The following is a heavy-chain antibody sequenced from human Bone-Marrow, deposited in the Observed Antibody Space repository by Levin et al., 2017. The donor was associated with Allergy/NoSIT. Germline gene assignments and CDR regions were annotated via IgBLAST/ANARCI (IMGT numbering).Heavy chain of an antibody. CDR1: GDSVSSKSSS. V-gene: IGHV6-1*01. CDR3: ARDRPGGFLFDY. CDR2: IQYRSKWSH. Sequence: SQTLSLTCAISGDSVSSKSSSWHWIRQSPSGGLEWLGRIQYRSKWSHDYALSVRSRIGINADTSKNQFSLLLNSVTPEDTAVYYCARDRPGGFLFDYWGQGTLVTVSS. D-gene: IGHD4-23*01. J-gene: IGHJ4*02.